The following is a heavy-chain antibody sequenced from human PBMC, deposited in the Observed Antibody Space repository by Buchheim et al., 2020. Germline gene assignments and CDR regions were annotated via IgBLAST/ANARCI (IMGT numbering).Heavy chain of an antibody. V-gene: IGHV3-30-3*01. J-gene: IGHJ5*02. CDR2: ISYNGSNK. Sequence: VQLVESGGGVVQPGRSLRLSCAASGFTFSSYAMHWVRQAPGKGLEWVAVISYNGSNKYYADSVKGRFTISRDNSKNTLYLQMNSLRAEDTAVYYCARDAVPYSSSWYRWGGWFDPWGQGTL. CDR1: GFTFSSYA. CDR3: ARDAVPYSSSWYRWGGWFDP. D-gene: IGHD6-13*01.